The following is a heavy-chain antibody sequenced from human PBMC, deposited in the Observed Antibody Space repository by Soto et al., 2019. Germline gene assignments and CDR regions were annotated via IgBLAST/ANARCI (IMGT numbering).Heavy chain of an antibody. CDR3: ASPRSGYLHAFDI. CDR1: GFTFSSYA. Sequence: EVQLLESGGGLVQPGGSLRLSCAASGFTFSSYAMSWVRQAPGKGLEWVSAISGSGGSTYYADSVKGRFTISRDNSKNTLYLQMNSLSAEDTAVYYCASPRSGYLHAFDIWGQGTMVTVSS. D-gene: IGHD3-3*01. J-gene: IGHJ3*02. CDR2: ISGSGGST. V-gene: IGHV3-23*01.